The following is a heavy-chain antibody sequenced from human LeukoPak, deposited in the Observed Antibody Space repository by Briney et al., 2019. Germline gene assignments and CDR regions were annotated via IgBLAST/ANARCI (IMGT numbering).Heavy chain of an antibody. CDR2: IYTSGST. CDR3: AREVSNYVDYYYYMDV. Sequence: SETLSLTCTVSGGSISSGSYYWSWIRQPAGKGLEWIGRIYTSGSTNYNPSLKSRVTISVDTSKNQFSLKLSSVTAADTAVYYCAREVSNYVDYYYYMDVWGKGTTVTVSS. CDR1: GGSISSGSYY. D-gene: IGHD4-11*01. V-gene: IGHV4-61*02. J-gene: IGHJ6*03.